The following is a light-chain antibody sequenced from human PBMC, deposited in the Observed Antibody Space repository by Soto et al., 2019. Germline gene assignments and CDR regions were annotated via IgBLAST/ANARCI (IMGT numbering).Light chain of an antibody. J-gene: IGLJ1*01. CDR3: SSDASSSSYG. V-gene: IGLV2-14*01. Sequence: QSALTQPASVSGSPGQSITISCTGTSSDVGGYNHVSWYQIHPGKAPKLIIYEVTSRPSGVSYRFSGSKSGNSASLTISGLQAEDEADYCCSSDASSSSYGFGGGTNVTVL. CDR1: SSDVGGYNH. CDR2: EVT.